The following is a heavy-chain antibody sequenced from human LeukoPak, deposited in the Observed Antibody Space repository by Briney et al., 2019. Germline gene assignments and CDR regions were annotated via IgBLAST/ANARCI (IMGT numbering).Heavy chain of an antibody. CDR1: GFTFSSYW. J-gene: IGHJ6*03. Sequence: GGSLRLSCAASGFTFSSYWMHWVRQAPGKGLVWVSRINSDGSSTSYADSVKGRFTISRDNAKNTLYLQMNSLRAEDTAVYYCAGNHRVTAAMGYYYMDVWGKGTTVTVSS. CDR3: AGNHRVTAAMGYYYMDV. CDR2: INSDGSST. D-gene: IGHD2-2*01. V-gene: IGHV3-74*01.